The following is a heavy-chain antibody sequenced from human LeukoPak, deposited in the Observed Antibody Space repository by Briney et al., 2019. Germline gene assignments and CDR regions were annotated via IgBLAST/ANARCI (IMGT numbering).Heavy chain of an antibody. V-gene: IGHV3-11*01. CDR3: ARDEYYYDSSGYRGTDY. Sequence: GSLRLSCAASGFTFSDYYMSWILQAPGKGLEWVSYISSSGSTIYYADSVKGRFTISRDNAKNSLYLQMNSLRAEDTAVYYCARDEYYYDSSGYRGTDYWGQGTLVTVSS. J-gene: IGHJ4*02. D-gene: IGHD3-22*01. CDR1: GFTFSDYY. CDR2: ISSSGSTI.